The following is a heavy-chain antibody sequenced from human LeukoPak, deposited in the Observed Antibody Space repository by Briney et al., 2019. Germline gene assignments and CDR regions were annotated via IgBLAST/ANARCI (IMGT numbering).Heavy chain of an antibody. CDR1: GYTFTSYG. D-gene: IGHD1-26*01. CDR3: ARDQYSGSYLDY. J-gene: IGHJ4*02. V-gene: IGHV1-18*01. CDR2: ISAYNGNT. Sequence: ASVKVSCKASGYTFTSYGISWVRQAPGQGLEWMGWISAYNGNTDYAQKLQGRVTMTTDTSTSTAYMELRSLRSDDTAVYYCARDQYSGSYLDYWGQGTLVTVSS.